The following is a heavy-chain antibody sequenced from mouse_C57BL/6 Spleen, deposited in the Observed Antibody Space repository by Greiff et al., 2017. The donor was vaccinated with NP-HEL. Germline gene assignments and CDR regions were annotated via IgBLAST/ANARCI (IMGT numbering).Heavy chain of an antibody. J-gene: IGHJ4*01. V-gene: IGHV1-59*01. CDR2: IDPSDSYT. CDR3: ARSGDYDVRDAMDY. CDR1: GYTFTSYW. D-gene: IGHD2-4*01. Sequence: QVQLQQPGAELVRPGTSVKLSCKASGYTFTSYWMHWVKQRPGQGLEWIGVIDPSDSYTNYNQKFKGKATLTVDTSSSTAYMQLSSLTSEYSAVYYCARSGDYDVRDAMDYWGQGTSVTVSS.